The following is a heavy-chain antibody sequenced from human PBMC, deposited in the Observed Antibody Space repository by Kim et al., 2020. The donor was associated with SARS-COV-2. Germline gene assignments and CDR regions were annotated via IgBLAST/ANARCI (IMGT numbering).Heavy chain of an antibody. CDR3: AKDLWFGELLYPIDY. D-gene: IGHD3-10*01. V-gene: IGHV3-30*02. J-gene: IGHJ4*02. Sequence: DSVKGRFTISRDNSKNTLYLQMNSLRAEDTAVYYCAKDLWFGELLYPIDYWGQGTLVTVSS.